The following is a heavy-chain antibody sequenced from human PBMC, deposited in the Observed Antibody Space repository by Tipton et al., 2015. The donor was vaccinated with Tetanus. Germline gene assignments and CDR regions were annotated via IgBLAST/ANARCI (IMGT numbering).Heavy chain of an antibody. Sequence: QVQLVQSGAEVKKPGSSVKVSCKASGGTFSSYAISWVRQAPGQGLEWMGGIIPIFGTANYAQKFQGRVTITADESTSTAYMELSSLRSEDTAVYYCAGGQYCTNGVCYPGGGDAFDIWGQGTMVTVSS. J-gene: IGHJ3*02. V-gene: IGHV1-69*01. CDR2: IIPIFGTA. CDR3: AGGQYCTNGVCYPGGGDAFDI. D-gene: IGHD2-8*01. CDR1: GGTFSSYA.